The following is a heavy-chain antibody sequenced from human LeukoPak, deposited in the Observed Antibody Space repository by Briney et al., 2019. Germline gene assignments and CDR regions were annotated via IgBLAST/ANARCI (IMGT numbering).Heavy chain of an antibody. D-gene: IGHD2-21*02. CDR2: ISGSGGST. Sequence: GGSLRLSCAASGFTFSSYAMSWVRQAPGKGLEWVSAISGSGGSTYYADSVKGRFTISGDNSKNTLYLQMNSLRAEDTAVYYCAKDQHVVVTAIFDYWGQGTLVTVSS. V-gene: IGHV3-23*01. J-gene: IGHJ4*02. CDR3: AKDQHVVVTAIFDY. CDR1: GFTFSSYA.